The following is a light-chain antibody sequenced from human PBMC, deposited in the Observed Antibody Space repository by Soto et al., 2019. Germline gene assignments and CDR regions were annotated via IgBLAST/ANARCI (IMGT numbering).Light chain of an antibody. CDR2: EVS. V-gene: IGLV2-14*01. CDR1: SSDVGDYNY. CDR3: NSYKSISTPYV. Sequence: QSALTQPASVSGSPGQSITISCTGTSSDVGDYNYVSWYQQHPGKATKLMIYEVSNRPSGVSNRFSGSKSGNTASPTISGLQAEDEADYYCNSYKSISTPYVFGTGTKLTVL. J-gene: IGLJ1*01.